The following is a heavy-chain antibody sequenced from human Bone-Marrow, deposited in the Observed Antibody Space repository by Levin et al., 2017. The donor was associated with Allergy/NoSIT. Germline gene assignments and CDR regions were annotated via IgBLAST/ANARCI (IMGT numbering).Heavy chain of an antibody. CDR3: ASAIAVADDDAFDI. D-gene: IGHD6-19*01. V-gene: IGHV1-2*04. J-gene: IGHJ3*02. CDR2: INPNSGGT. Sequence: ASVKVSCKASGYTFTGYYMHWVRQAPGQGLEWMGWINPNSGGTNYAQKFQGWVTMTRDTSISTAYMELSRLRSDDTAVYYCASAIAVADDDAFDIWGQGTMVTVSS. CDR1: GYTFTGYY.